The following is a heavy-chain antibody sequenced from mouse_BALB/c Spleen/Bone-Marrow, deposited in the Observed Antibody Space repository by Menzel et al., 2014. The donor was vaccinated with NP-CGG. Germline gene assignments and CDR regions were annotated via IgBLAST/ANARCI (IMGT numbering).Heavy chain of an antibody. CDR3: ARNYGNYVWFAN. V-gene: IGHV1-9*01. D-gene: IGHD2-1*01. CDR2: ILPGSGST. Sequence: VKLVESGAELMKPGASVKISCKATGYTLSRYWIEWVKQRPGHGLEWIGEILPGSGSTNYNEKFKGKATFTADTSSSTAYMQLSSLTSEDSAVYYCARNYGNYVWFANWGQGTLVTVSA. CDR1: GYTLSRYW. J-gene: IGHJ3*01.